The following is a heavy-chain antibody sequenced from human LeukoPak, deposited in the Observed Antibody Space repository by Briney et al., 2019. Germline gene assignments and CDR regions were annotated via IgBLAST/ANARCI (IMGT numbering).Heavy chain of an antibody. J-gene: IGHJ2*01. Sequence: PSETLSLTCTVSGGSISRYYWSWIRQPAGKGLEWIGRIYSSGSSYYNPSLKSRVTMSVDTSKNQFFLKLSSVTAADTAVYYCARIWAVTALDWYFDLWGSGTLVTVSS. CDR3: ARIWAVTALDWYFDL. CDR2: IYSSGSS. D-gene: IGHD2-21*02. V-gene: IGHV4-4*07. CDR1: GGSISRYY.